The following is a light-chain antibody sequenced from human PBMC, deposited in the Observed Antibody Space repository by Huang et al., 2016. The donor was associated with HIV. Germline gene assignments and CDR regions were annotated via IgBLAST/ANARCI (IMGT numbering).Light chain of an antibody. J-gene: IGKJ2*01. CDR2: ATS. Sequence: DIQMTQSPPSLSASLGDRVTITCQASQSITTYLNWYRHKPGEAPELLIHATSTLQNGVPSRVSGGGSGTDFTLTITNLQPEDVASYYCQQSYNLPYTFGRGTKVDIK. V-gene: IGKV1-39*01. CDR1: QSITTY. CDR3: QQSYNLPYT.